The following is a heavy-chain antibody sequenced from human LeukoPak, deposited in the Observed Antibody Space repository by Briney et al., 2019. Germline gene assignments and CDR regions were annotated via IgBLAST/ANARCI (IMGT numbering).Heavy chain of an antibody. CDR2: IYTSGT. J-gene: IGHJ4*02. CDR3: ARTGTDGYSHFDY. CDR1: GDSINSYY. V-gene: IGHV4-4*07. D-gene: IGHD3-22*01. Sequence: PSETLSLTCTVSGDSINSYYWSWIRQPAGEGLEWIGRIYTSGTDYNPSLKSRVTMSLDTSKNQFSLKLSSVTAADTAVYYCARTGTDGYSHFDYWGQGTLVTVSS.